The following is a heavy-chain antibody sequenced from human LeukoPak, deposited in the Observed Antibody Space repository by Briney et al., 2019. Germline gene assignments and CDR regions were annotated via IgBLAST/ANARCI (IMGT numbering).Heavy chain of an antibody. CDR2: IRSKANSYAT. CDR3: TSRFLVGAIDFDY. D-gene: IGHD1-26*01. Sequence: PGGSLRLSCAASGFTFSGSAMHWVRQAPGKGLEWVGRIRSKANSYATAYAASVKGRFTISRDDSKNTAYLQMNSLKTEDTAVYYCTSRFLVGAIDFDYWGQGTLVTVSS. CDR1: GFTFSGSA. V-gene: IGHV3-73*01. J-gene: IGHJ4*02.